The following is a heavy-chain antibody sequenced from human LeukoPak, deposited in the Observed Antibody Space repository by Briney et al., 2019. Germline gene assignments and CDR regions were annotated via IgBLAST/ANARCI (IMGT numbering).Heavy chain of an antibody. D-gene: IGHD1-26*01. V-gene: IGHV3-7*01. CDR3: ARAGSGRSPDWFDP. CDR1: GMTFSSFW. Sequence: GGSLRLSCAASGMTFSSFWMSWVRQAPGKGLEWVAHIKPDVSEKYYLDSVKGRFTVSRDNAKNSLYLQMNSLRAEDTAVYYCARAGSGRSPDWFDPWGQGTLVTVSS. CDR2: IKPDVSEK. J-gene: IGHJ5*02.